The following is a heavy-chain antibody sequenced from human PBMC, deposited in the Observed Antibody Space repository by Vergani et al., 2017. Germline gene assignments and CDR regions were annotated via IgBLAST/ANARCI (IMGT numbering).Heavy chain of an antibody. CDR2: IYSGGST. J-gene: IGHJ4*02. Sequence: EVQLVESGGGLVQPGRSLRLSCAASGFTFDDYAMHWVRQAPGKGLEWVSGIYSGGSTYYADSVKGRFTISRDNSKNTLYLQMNSLRAEDTAVYYCARGVGYLGGFDYWGQGTLVTVSS. CDR1: GFTFDDYA. V-gene: IGHV3-66*02. D-gene: IGHD3-16*01. CDR3: ARGVGYLGGFDY.